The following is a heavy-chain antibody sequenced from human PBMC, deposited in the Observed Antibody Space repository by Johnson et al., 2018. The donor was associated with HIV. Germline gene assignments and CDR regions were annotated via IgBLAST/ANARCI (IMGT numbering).Heavy chain of an antibody. V-gene: IGHV3-23*04. D-gene: IGHD2-21*02. CDR2: ISGSAGIT. CDR3: AKVRCGGDCLDAFVI. J-gene: IGHJ3*02. CDR1: GFTFSSYA. Sequence: VQLVESGGGLVQRGGSLRLSCIASGFTFSSYAMSWVRQAPGKGLEWVSAISGSAGITYYADSVEGRFTISRDNSRNTLYLQMNSLRTQDTAVYYCAKVRCGGDCLDAFVIWGQGTMVTVSS.